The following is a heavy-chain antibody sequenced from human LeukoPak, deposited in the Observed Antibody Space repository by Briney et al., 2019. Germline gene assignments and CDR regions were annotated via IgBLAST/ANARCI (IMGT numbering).Heavy chain of an antibody. CDR3: ARENWIWDF. CDR1: GYSFSDYH. V-gene: IGHV1-2*02. D-gene: IGHD1-1*01. J-gene: IGHJ1*01. CDR2: IYPKSGGT. Sequence: AAPVTVSCKASGYSFSDYHIHWVRQAPGQGLEWMGWIYPKSGGTYYAQKFQGRVSLTSDTSINTVYMELNSLTSDDTAVYFCARENWIWDFWGQGTLVTVSS.